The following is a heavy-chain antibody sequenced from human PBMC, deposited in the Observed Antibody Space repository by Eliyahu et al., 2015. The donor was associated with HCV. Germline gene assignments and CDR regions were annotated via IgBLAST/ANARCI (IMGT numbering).Heavy chain of an antibody. D-gene: IGHD2-2*01. Sequence: QLQLQESGSGLVKPSQTLSLTCAVSGGSISSGGYSWNWIRQPPGKGLEWIGYIHHCGSTNYNPSLKSRVTISVDRSKNQFSLRLNSVTAADTAVYYCASYYCSSTTCQALDYWGQGILVTVSS. CDR1: GGSISSGGYS. CDR3: ASYYCSSTTCQALDY. J-gene: IGHJ4*02. V-gene: IGHV4-30-2*01. CDR2: IHHCGST.